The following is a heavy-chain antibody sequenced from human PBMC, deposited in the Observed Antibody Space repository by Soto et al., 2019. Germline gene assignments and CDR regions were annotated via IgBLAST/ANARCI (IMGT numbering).Heavy chain of an antibody. D-gene: IGHD5-12*01. CDR2: INPSGGST. Sequence: QGLEWMGIINPSGGSTSYAQKFQGRVTMTRDTSTSTVYMELSSLRSEDTAVYYCARDRSMVATLLMGYYGMDVWGQGTTVTVSS. J-gene: IGHJ6*02. V-gene: IGHV1-46*03. CDR3: ARDRSMVATLLMGYYGMDV.